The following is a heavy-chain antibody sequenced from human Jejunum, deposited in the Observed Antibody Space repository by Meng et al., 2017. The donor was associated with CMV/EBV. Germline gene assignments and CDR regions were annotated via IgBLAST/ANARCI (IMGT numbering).Heavy chain of an antibody. J-gene: IGHJ4*02. V-gene: IGHV3-23*01. D-gene: IGHD3-3*01. CDR2: IVGGDGST. Sequence: ASGFTFSSYAMSWVRQAPGKGLEWVSTIVGGDGSTYYPDSVKGRFTISRDNYKNTLYLQMNSLRAEDTALYYCATYYTGNYYFFDFWGQGTLVTVSS. CDR1: GFTFSSYA. CDR3: ATYYTGNYYFFDF.